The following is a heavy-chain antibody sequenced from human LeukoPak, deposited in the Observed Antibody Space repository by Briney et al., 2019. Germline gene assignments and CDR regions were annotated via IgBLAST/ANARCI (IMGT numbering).Heavy chain of an antibody. CDR1: GDSISSYY. J-gene: IGHJ4*02. D-gene: IGHD3-10*01. Sequence: PSETLSLTCTVSGDSISSYYWNWIRQPPGKGLEWIGYIDYSGGTNYNPSLKSRVTISVDTSKNQFSLKVNSVTAADTAVYYCARALGYYGSGSSQFDYWGQGTLVTVSS. V-gene: IGHV4-59*01. CDR2: IDYSGGT. CDR3: ARALGYYGSGSSQFDY.